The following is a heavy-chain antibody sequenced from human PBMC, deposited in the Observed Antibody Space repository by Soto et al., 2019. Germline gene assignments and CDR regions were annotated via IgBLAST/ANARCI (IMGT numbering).Heavy chain of an antibody. Sequence: ASVKVSCKASGYTFTSYDINWVRQATGQGLEWMGWMNPNSGNTGYAQKFQGRVTMTRNTSISTAYMELSSLRSEDTAVYYCARDFRIAARRVRGRFDYWGQGTLVTVSS. CDR1: GYTFTSYD. D-gene: IGHD6-6*01. CDR3: ARDFRIAARRVRGRFDY. V-gene: IGHV1-8*01. J-gene: IGHJ4*02. CDR2: MNPNSGNT.